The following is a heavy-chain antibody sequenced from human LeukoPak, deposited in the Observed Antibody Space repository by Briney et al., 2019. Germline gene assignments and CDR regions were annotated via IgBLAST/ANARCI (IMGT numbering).Heavy chain of an antibody. CDR1: GFTFSSYW. D-gene: IGHD1-26*01. CDR2: IKRDGSEK. Sequence: GGSLRLSCAASGFTFSSYWMSWVRQAPGKGLEWVANIKRDGSEKYYVDSVKGRFTISRDNAKNSLYLQMNSLRAEDTAVYYCAREAIRGSYWDYCYYGMDVWGQGTTVTVSS. J-gene: IGHJ6*02. V-gene: IGHV3-7*01. CDR3: AREAIRGSYWDYCYYGMDV.